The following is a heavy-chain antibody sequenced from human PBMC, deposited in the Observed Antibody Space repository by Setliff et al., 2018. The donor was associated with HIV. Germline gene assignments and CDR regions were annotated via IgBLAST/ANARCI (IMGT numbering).Heavy chain of an antibody. J-gene: IGHJ5*02. V-gene: IGHV4-34*01. D-gene: IGHD4-4*01. CDR2: INHRGST. CDR1: GGSFSDYY. CDR3: ARWPLNDYSKEIGFDP. Sequence: PSETLSLTCAVYGGSFSDYYWTWIRQSPGKGLEWIGEINHRGSTNYNPSLKSRITISLDTSKNQFSLRMRSVTAADTAVYYCARWPLNDYSKEIGFDPWGQGTLVTVSS.